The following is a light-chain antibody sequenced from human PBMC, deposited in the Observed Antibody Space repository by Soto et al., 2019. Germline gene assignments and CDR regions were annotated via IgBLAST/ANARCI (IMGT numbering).Light chain of an antibody. CDR1: SSDVGSYNY. V-gene: IGLV2-14*01. CDR2: EVS. Sequence: ALAQPASVSGSPGQSITISCTGTSSDVGSYNYVSWYQQHPGKAPKLMIYEVSDRPSGISSRFSGSKSGNTAPLTISGLQAEDEADYYCSSYTDSSNYVFGTGTKVTVL. CDR3: SSYTDSSNYV. J-gene: IGLJ1*01.